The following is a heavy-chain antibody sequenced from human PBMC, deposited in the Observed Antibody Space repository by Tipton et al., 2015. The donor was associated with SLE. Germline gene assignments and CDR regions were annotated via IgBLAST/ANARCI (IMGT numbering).Heavy chain of an antibody. V-gene: IGHV4-39*07. J-gene: IGHJ4*02. Sequence: TLSLTCTVSGGSISSSSYYWGWIRQPPGKGLEWIGSIYYSGSTYYNPSLKSRVTISVDTSKNQFSLKLSSVTAADTAVYYCASEHSGWLDYWGQGTPVTVSS. CDR3: ASEHSGWLDY. CDR1: GGSISSSSYY. CDR2: IYYSGST. D-gene: IGHD6-19*01.